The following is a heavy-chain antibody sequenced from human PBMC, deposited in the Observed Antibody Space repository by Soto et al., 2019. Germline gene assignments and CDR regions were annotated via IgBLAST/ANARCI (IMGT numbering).Heavy chain of an antibody. CDR2: IIPIFGTA. D-gene: IGHD6-19*01. Sequence: SVKVSCKASARTFRSYAINWVRQAPGQGLEWMGGIIPIFGTANYAQKFQGRVTITADKSTSTAYMELSSLRSEDTAVYYCARDRRSGWWAYGGGGPLVTVSS. CDR3: ARDRRSGWWAY. V-gene: IGHV1-69*06. J-gene: IGHJ4*02. CDR1: ARTFRSYA.